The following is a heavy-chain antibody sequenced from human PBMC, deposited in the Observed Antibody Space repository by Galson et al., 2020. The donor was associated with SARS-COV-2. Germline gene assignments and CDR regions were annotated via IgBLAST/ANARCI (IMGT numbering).Heavy chain of an antibody. CDR2: FDPEDGET. J-gene: IGHJ4*02. CDR3: ATVYAYYDSSGYFGY. V-gene: IGHV1-24*01. CDR1: GHTLTESS. D-gene: IGHD3-22*01. Sequence: ASVKVSCKVSGHTLTESSMHWVRLAPGKGLEWMGGFDPEDGETIYAQKFHGRVTMTEDTSTDTAYMELSSLRSEDTAVYYCATVYAYYDSSGYFGYWGQGTLVTVSS.